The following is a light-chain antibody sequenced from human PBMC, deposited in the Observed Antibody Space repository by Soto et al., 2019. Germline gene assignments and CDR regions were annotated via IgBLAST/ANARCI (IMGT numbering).Light chain of an antibody. CDR1: QSISSR. CDR3: QQYISYPYT. V-gene: IGKV1-5*03. Sequence: DIQLTQSPSTLSASVGDRVTITCRASQSISSRLAWYQQTPGKAPKLLIYKASSLESGVPSRFSGSGSGTEFTLTLSSLQPDDSATYYCQQYISYPYTFGQGTNLNIK. J-gene: IGKJ2*01. CDR2: KAS.